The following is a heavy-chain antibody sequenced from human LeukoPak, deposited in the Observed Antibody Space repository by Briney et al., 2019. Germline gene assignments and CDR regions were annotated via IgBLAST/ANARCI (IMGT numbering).Heavy chain of an antibody. V-gene: IGHV3-48*04. D-gene: IGHD1-1*01. Sequence: HPGGSLRLSCAASGFTFSSYSMNWVRQAPGKGLEWVSYISSSSSTIYYADSVKGRFTISRDNAKNSLYLQMNSLRAEDTAVYYCARPNDPRSFYYFDYWGQGTLVTVSS. CDR2: ISSSSSTI. CDR3: ARPNDPRSFYYFDY. CDR1: GFTFSSYS. J-gene: IGHJ4*02.